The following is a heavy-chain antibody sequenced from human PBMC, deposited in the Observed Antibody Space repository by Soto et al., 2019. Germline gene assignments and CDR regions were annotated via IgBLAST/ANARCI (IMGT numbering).Heavy chain of an antibody. V-gene: IGHV3-30-3*01. CDR3: ARDWGGYSYGYFDY. J-gene: IGHJ4*02. CDR1: GFTFSSYA. D-gene: IGHD5-18*01. Sequence: QVQLVESGGGVVQPGRSLRLSCAASGFTFSSYAMHWVRQAPGKGLEWVAVISYDGSNKYYADPVKGRFTISRDNSKNTLYLQMNSLRAEDTAVYYCARDWGGYSYGYFDYWGQGTLVTVSS. CDR2: ISYDGSNK.